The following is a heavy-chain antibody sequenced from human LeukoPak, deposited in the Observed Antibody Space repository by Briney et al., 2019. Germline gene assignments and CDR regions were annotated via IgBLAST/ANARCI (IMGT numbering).Heavy chain of an antibody. V-gene: IGHV1-69*01. CDR1: GGTFSRHT. J-gene: IGHJ5*02. Sequence: GASVKVSCKASGGTFSRHTISWVRQSPGQGLEWMGGITPMFGTSNYAQKFQGRVTITADESTSTAYMELSSLRSEDTAVYYCARPTYSSGWMSGWFDPWGQGTLVTVSS. D-gene: IGHD6-19*01. CDR2: ITPMFGTS. CDR3: ARPTYSSGWMSGWFDP.